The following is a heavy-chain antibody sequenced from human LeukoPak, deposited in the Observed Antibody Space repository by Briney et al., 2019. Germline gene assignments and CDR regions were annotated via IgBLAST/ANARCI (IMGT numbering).Heavy chain of an antibody. D-gene: IGHD2-15*01. J-gene: IGHJ6*02. CDR3: ARDGCSGGSCYRDYYDMDV. CDR1: SGSISSYY. Sequence: SETLSLTCTVSSGSISSYYWSWIRQPPGKGLEWIGYIYYSGSTNYNPSLKSRVTISVDTSKNQFSLKLSSVTAADTAVYYCARDGCSGGSCYRDYYDMDVWGQGTTDTVSS. V-gene: IGHV4-59*01. CDR2: IYYSGST.